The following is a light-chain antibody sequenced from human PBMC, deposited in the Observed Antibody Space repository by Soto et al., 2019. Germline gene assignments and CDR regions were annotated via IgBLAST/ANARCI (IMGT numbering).Light chain of an antibody. CDR3: ATWDDSRNGYV. V-gene: IGLV1-44*01. CDR1: SSNIGSNT. Sequence: QAFRTLPPSASGTPGQRVTISASGSSSNIGSNTVSWYQQLPGTAPKLLIYDNDERPSGVPDRFSGAKSGTSASLAISGLQSEDEADYYCATWDDSRNGYVFGHGTKATVL. CDR2: DND. J-gene: IGLJ1*01.